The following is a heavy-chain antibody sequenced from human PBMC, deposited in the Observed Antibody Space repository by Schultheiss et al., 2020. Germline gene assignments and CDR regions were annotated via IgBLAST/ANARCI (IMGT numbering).Heavy chain of an antibody. J-gene: IGHJ3*02. CDR1: GFTFDDYA. V-gene: IGHV3-9*01. Sequence: GGSLRLSCAASGFTFDDYAMHWVRQAPGKGLEWVSGISWNSGSIGYADSVKGRFTISRDNAKNSLYLQMNSLRAEDTAVYYCAKPVAGRLRDAFDIWGQGTMVTVSS. CDR3: AKPVAGRLRDAFDI. D-gene: IGHD6-19*01. CDR2: ISWNSGSI.